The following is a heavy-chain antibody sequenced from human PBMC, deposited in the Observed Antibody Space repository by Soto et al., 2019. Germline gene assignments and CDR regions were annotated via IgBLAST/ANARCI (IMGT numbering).Heavy chain of an antibody. Sequence: QVQLVQSGAEVRKPGSSVKVSCEASGGSFNNYVISWLRQAPGQGLEWMGGIIPNYEAANYAQKFRGRLTITADKATNTDYMERNSMRPEYTATYYCARYWNAGTLYGAFDIWGQGTTVIV. D-gene: IGHD4-17*01. CDR2: IIPNYEAA. CDR1: GGSFNNYV. V-gene: IGHV1-69*06. CDR3: ARYWNAGTLYGAFDI. J-gene: IGHJ3*02.